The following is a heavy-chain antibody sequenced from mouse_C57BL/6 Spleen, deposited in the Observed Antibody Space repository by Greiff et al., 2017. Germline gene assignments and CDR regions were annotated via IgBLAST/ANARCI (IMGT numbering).Heavy chain of an antibody. CDR1: GFTFSSYG. Sequence: EVKLVESGGDLVKPGGSLKLSCAASGFTFSSYGMSWVRQTPDKRLEWVATISSGGSYTYYPDSVKGRFTISRDNAKNTLYLQMSSRKSADTAMYYCARATDGYYLGYWGQGTTLTVSS. D-gene: IGHD2-3*01. CDR2: ISSGGSYT. J-gene: IGHJ2*01. V-gene: IGHV5-6*01. CDR3: ARATDGYYLGY.